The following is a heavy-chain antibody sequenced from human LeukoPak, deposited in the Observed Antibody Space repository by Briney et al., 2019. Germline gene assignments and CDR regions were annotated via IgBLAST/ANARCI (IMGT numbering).Heavy chain of an antibody. CDR1: GGSFSGYY. Sequence: PSETLSLTCAVYGGSFSGYYWSWIRQPPGKGLEWIGEINHSGSTNYNPSLKSRVTISVDTSKNQFSLKLSSVTAADTAVYYCARGGDYGSYHWFDPWGQGTLVTVSS. J-gene: IGHJ5*02. CDR2: INHSGST. CDR3: ARGGDYGSYHWFDP. D-gene: IGHD4-17*01. V-gene: IGHV4-34*01.